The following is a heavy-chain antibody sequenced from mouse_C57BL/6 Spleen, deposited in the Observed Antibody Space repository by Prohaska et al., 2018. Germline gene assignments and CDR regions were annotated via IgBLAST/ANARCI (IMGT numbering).Heavy chain of an antibody. CDR2: INSDGSVI. D-gene: IGHD4-1*01. CDR3: MRYGSYWYFDV. CDR1: GFTFSGFW. J-gene: IGHJ1*03. V-gene: IGHV11-2*01. Sequence: EVQLLETGGGLVQPGGSRGLSCEGSGFTFSGFWMSWVRQTPGKTLEWIGDINSDGSVINYAPSIKDRFTIFRDNDKSTLYLQMSNVRSEDTATYFCMRYGSYWYFDVWGTGTTVTVSS.